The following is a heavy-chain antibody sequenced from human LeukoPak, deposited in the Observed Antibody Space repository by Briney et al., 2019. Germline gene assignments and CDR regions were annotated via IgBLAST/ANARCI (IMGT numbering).Heavy chain of an antibody. J-gene: IGHJ4*02. Sequence: PGGSLRLSCAASGFTFDDYAMHWARQAPGKGLEWASLIGWDGGYTYYADSVKGRFTISRDNSKNSLYLQMNSLRAEDTALYYCAKGGVYDSSVYFDYWGQGTLVTVSS. D-gene: IGHD3-22*01. CDR1: GFTFDDYA. CDR2: IGWDGGYT. CDR3: AKGGVYDSSVYFDY. V-gene: IGHV3-43D*03.